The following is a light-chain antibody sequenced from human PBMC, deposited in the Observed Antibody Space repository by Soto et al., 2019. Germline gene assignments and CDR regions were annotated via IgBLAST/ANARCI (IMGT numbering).Light chain of an antibody. J-gene: IGKJ1*01. Sequence: EIVMTQSPVTLSVSPGERATLSCRASQSVSSNLAWYQQKPGQTPRLLIYGASTRATGIPARFSGSGSGTEFTLTSSGLQSEDFAVYYCQHYNNWPPRTFGQGTKVEIK. V-gene: IGKV3-15*01. CDR3: QHYNNWPPRT. CDR1: QSVSSN. CDR2: GAS.